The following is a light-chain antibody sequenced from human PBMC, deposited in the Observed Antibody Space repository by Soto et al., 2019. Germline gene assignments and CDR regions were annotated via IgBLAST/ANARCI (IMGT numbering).Light chain of an antibody. CDR3: QQYNNWPPDRT. Sequence: EIVMTQSPATLSVSPGERATLSCRASQSVGSNLAWYQQKPGQAPRLLIYGASTRATGIPARFSGSGSGTEFTLTISSRPSEDFAIYFCQQYNNWPPDRTFGQGTKVEIK. V-gene: IGKV3-15*01. J-gene: IGKJ1*01. CDR1: QSVGSN. CDR2: GAS.